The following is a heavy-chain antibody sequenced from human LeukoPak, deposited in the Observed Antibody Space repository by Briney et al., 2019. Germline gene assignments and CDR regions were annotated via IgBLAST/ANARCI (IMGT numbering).Heavy chain of an antibody. D-gene: IGHD3-10*01. V-gene: IGHV1-2*02. CDR1: GYTFTGCY. CDR3: ARTITMVRGVIIPPPDY. Sequence: ASVKVSCKASGYTFTGCYMHWVRQAPGQGLEWMGWINPNSGGTNYAQKFRGRVTMTRDTSISTAYMELSRLRSDDTAVYYCARTITMVRGVIIPPPDYWGQGTLVTVSS. J-gene: IGHJ4*02. CDR2: INPNSGGT.